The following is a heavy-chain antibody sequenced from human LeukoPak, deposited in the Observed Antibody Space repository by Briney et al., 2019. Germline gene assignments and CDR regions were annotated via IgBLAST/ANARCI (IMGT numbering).Heavy chain of an antibody. CDR3: ARVGTRIMITFGGVIVKGPFDY. CDR2: LNPGSGST. V-gene: IGHV1-46*01. Sequence: ASVKVSCKTSGYSLSNSYMHWVRQAPGQGLEWMGVLNPGSGSTSYAQKFQDRVTMTTDTSTSTAYMELRSLRSDDTAVYYCARVGTRIMITFGGVIVKGPFDYWGQGTLVTVSS. J-gene: IGHJ4*02. D-gene: IGHD3-16*02. CDR1: GYSLSNSY.